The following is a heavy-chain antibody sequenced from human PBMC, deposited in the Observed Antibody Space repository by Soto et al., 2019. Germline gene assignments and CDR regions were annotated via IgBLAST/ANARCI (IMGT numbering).Heavy chain of an antibody. Sequence: GGSLRLSCAASGFTFSSYGMHWVRQAPGKGLEWVAVIWYDGSNKYYADSVKGRFTISRDNSKNTLYLQMNSLRAEDTAVYYCAKAAPYSSSELKYHYYYMDVWGKGTTVTVSS. CDR3: AKAAPYSSSELKYHYYYMDV. CDR2: IWYDGSNK. CDR1: GFTFSSYG. D-gene: IGHD6-6*01. J-gene: IGHJ6*03. V-gene: IGHV3-33*06.